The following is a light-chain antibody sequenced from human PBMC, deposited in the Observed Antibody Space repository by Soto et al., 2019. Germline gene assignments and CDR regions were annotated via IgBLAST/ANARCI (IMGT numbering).Light chain of an antibody. CDR1: SSDVGGYNY. CDR3: SSYTSSSTPLYV. Sequence: SALTQPASVSGSPGQSITISYTGTSSDVGGYNYVSWYQQHPGKAPQLMIYEVSNRPSGVSNRFSGSKSGNTAALTISGLQAEDEDDYYCSSYTSSSTPLYVFGTGTKLTVL. J-gene: IGLJ1*01. V-gene: IGLV2-14*01. CDR2: EVS.